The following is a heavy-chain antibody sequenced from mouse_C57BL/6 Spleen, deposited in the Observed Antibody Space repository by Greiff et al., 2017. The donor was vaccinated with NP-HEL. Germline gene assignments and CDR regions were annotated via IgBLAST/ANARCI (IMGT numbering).Heavy chain of an antibody. V-gene: IGHV14-1*01. CDR1: GFNIKDYY. CDR2: IDPEDGDT. CDR3: TSYYYGEAWFAY. J-gene: IGHJ3*01. Sequence: EVQLQQSGAELVRPGASVKLSCTASGFNIKDYYMHWVKQRPEQGLEWIGRIDPEDGDTEYAPKFQGKATMTADTSSNTAYLQLSSLTSEDTAVYYCTSYYYGEAWFAYWGQGTLVTVSA. D-gene: IGHD1-1*01.